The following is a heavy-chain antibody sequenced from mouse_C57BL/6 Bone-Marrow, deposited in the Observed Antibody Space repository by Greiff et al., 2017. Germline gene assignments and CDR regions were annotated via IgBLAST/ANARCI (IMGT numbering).Heavy chain of an antibody. CDR1: GYSFTGYY. J-gene: IGHJ2*01. CDR2: INPSTGGT. V-gene: IGHV1-42*01. D-gene: IGHD1-1*01. Sequence: EVQLVESGPELVKPGASVKISCKASGYSFTGYYMNWVKQSPEKSLEWIGEINPSTGGTTYNQKFKAKATLPVDKSSSTAYRQLKRLTSEDSAVYYCASSEAGYYYYGSSNYFDYWGQGTTLTVSS. CDR3: ASSEAGYYYYGSSNYFDY.